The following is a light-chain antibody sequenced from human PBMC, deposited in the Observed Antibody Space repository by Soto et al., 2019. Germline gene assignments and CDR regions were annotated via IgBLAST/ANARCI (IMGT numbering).Light chain of an antibody. CDR2: DAA. Sequence: TQSPSTLSSSPGERATLSCRASQIVSSYLAWYQEKPGQAPRLLIYDAANSATGVAASICGSASCANETPSSISRLPPEDVGTYYCQQSYMGLTFGEGTKVDIK. CDR1: QIVSSY. J-gene: IGKJ1*01. V-gene: IGKV3-11*01. CDR3: QQSYMGLT.